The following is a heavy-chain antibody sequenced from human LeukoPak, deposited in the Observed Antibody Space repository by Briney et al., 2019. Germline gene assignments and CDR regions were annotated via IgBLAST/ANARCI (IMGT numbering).Heavy chain of an antibody. Sequence: ASVKVSCKGSGYTFDTYVISWVRQAPGQGLEWMGWISGYNGNTNYGLKFQGRVTMTIDTSTRTAYMELRSLRSDDTAVYYCARAPSPFRYDYCSGGSCYEIEYFQHWGQGTLVTVSS. CDR2: ISGYNGNT. CDR1: GYTFDTYV. CDR3: ARAPSPFRYDYCSGGSCYEIEYFQH. V-gene: IGHV1-18*01. D-gene: IGHD2-15*01. J-gene: IGHJ1*01.